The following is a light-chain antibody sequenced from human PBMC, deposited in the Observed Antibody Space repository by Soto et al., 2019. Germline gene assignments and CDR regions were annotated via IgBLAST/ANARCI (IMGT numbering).Light chain of an antibody. CDR1: QYVSSGY. V-gene: IGKV3-20*01. J-gene: IGKJ5*01. CDR2: GAS. CDR3: QQYNNWPPIT. Sequence: VLTQSPGTLSLSPGESATLSCRASQYVSSGYLAWYQQKPGQAPRLLIYGASTRAAGIPDRFSGSGSGTDFTLTISSLQSEDFAVYYCQQYNNWPPITFGQGTRLEIK.